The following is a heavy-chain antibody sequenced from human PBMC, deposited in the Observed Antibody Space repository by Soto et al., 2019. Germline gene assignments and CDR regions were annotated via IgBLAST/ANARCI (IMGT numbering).Heavy chain of an antibody. V-gene: IGHV4-4*07. CDR1: GGSISSYY. CDR3: EAVPVLRFLKWLPAYFDY. J-gene: IGHJ4*02. Sequence: ETLSLTCTVSGGSISSYYWSWIRQPAGKGLEWIGRIYTSGSTNYNPSLKSRVTMSVDTSKNQFSLKLSSVTAEATAVYYCEAVPVLRFLKWLPAYFDYWGQGTLVTVSS. D-gene: IGHD3-3*01. CDR2: IYTSGST.